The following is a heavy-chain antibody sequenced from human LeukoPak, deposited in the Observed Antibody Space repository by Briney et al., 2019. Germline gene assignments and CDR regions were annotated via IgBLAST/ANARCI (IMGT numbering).Heavy chain of an antibody. D-gene: IGHD2-15*01. Sequence: GESLKISCKGSGYSFTTYWIGWVPQLPGKGLEWMGIIYPGDSDTRYSPSFQGQVTISADKSITTAYLQWSGLKASDTAVYYCARRDSGRAAFDIWGQGTMVTVSS. CDR1: GYSFTTYW. CDR3: ARRDSGRAAFDI. CDR2: IYPGDSDT. J-gene: IGHJ3*02. V-gene: IGHV5-51*01.